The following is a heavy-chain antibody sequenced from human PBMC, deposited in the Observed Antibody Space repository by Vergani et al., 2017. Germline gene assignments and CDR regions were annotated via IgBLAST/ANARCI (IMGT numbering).Heavy chain of an antibody. CDR1: GYTFTSYA. Sequence: QVHLVQSGAEVKKPGASVKVSCKASGYTFTSYAMHWVRQAPGQRLEWMGWINAGNGNTKYLRKFQDRVTITRDTSASTVYLELSSLRFEDTAVYYCARDHEFWSGYLDYWGQGTLVTVSS. V-gene: IGHV1-3*01. CDR3: ARDHEFWSGYLDY. J-gene: IGHJ4*02. D-gene: IGHD3-3*01. CDR2: INAGNGNT.